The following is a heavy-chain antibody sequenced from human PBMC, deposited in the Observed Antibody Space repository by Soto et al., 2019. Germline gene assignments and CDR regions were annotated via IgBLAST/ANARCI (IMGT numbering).Heavy chain of an antibody. V-gene: IGHV1-18*01. CDR2: IGAYNGNT. CDR1: GYTFTSYG. Sequence: ASVKVSWQASGYTFTSYGISWVRQAPGRGLEWMGWIGAYNGNTNYAQKLQGRVTMTTDTSTSTAYMELRSLRSDDTAVYYCARDRMLGYCSGGSCYWFDPWGQGTLVTVSS. D-gene: IGHD2-15*01. J-gene: IGHJ5*02. CDR3: ARDRMLGYCSGGSCYWFDP.